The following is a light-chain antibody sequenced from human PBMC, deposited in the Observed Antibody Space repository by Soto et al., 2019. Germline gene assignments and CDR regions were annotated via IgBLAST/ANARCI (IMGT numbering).Light chain of an antibody. Sequence: QSALTQPASVSGSPGQSITISCTGTSSDVGGYNYVSWYQQHPGKAPKLMIYEVTNRPSGVSNRFSGSKSGNTASLTISGLQAEDEADYYCSSYTSRSTLVFGTGNKLTVL. V-gene: IGLV2-14*01. J-gene: IGLJ1*01. CDR3: SSYTSRSTLV. CDR2: EVT. CDR1: SSDVGGYNY.